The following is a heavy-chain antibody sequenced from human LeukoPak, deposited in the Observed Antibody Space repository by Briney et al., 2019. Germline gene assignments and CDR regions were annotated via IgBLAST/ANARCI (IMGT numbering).Heavy chain of an antibody. J-gene: IGHJ4*02. D-gene: IGHD3-22*01. CDR2: IKQDGSET. Sequence: PGGSLRLSCAASGFTFSNYWMSWVRQAPGKGLEWVANIKQDGSETYYVDSVTGRFTISRDNAKNSLYLQMNSLRAEDTAVYYCAKAYYDSSGSHFDYWGQGTLVTVSS. CDR3: AKAYYDSSGSHFDY. CDR1: GFTFSNYW. V-gene: IGHV3-7*05.